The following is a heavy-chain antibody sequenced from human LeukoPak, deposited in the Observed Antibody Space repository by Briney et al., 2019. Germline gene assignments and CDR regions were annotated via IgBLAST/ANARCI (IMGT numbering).Heavy chain of an antibody. V-gene: IGHV3-74*01. CDR2: INSDGSST. Sequence: GGSLRLSCAASGFTFSSYGMHWVRQAPGKGLVWVSRINSDGSSTSYADSVKGRFTISRDNAKNSLYLQMNSLRAEDTAVYYCARGLNWNYGWFDPWGQGTLVTVSS. D-gene: IGHD1-7*01. CDR1: GFTFSSYG. J-gene: IGHJ5*02. CDR3: ARGLNWNYGWFDP.